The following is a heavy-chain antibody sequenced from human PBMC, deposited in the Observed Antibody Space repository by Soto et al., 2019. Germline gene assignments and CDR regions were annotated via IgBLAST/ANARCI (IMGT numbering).Heavy chain of an antibody. CDR1: GYTFTSYY. V-gene: IGHV1-46*01. CDR3: ARDYNFWSGYPGYGFDY. CDR2: INPSGGST. J-gene: IGHJ4*02. Sequence: GASVKVSCKASGYTFTSYYMHWVRQAPAQGLEWMGIINPSGGSTSYAQKFQGRVTMTRDTSTSTVYMELSSLRSEDTAVYYCARDYNFWSGYPGYGFDYWGQGTLVTVYS. D-gene: IGHD3-3*01.